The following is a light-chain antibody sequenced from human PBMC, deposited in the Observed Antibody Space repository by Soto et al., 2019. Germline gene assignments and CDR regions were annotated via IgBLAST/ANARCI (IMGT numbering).Light chain of an antibody. CDR2: GAS. Sequence: DIQMTQSPSSLSASVGDRVTITCRASQGIRNYLAWYQQKPGKVPMLLIYGASRLQIGVPYRFSGSGSGTEFTLTISSLQPEDVATYYCQKYNSAPFTVGGGTKVDIK. V-gene: IGKV1-27*01. J-gene: IGKJ4*01. CDR1: QGIRNY. CDR3: QKYNSAPFT.